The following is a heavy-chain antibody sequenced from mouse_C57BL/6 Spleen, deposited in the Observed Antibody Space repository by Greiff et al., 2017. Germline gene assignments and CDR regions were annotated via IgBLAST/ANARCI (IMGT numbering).Heavy chain of an antibody. Sequence: QVQLQQSGAELVRPGTSVKVSCKASGYAFTNYLLEWVKQRPGQGLEWIGVINPGSGGTNYNEKFKGKATLTADKSSSTAYMQLSSLTSEDSAVYFCARRWLLRSYYAMDYWGQGTSVTVSS. CDR2: INPGSGGT. CDR3: ARRWLLRSYYAMDY. CDR1: GYAFTNYL. J-gene: IGHJ4*01. D-gene: IGHD2-3*01. V-gene: IGHV1-54*01.